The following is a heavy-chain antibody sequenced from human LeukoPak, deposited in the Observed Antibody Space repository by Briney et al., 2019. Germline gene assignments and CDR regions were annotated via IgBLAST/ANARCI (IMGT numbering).Heavy chain of an antibody. V-gene: IGHV3-30*04. CDR2: ISYDGSNK. CDR1: GFIFSSYA. CDR3: ANPLGYCSSTSCPLEILSY. D-gene: IGHD2-2*01. J-gene: IGHJ4*02. Sequence: GGSLRLSCAASGFIFSSYAMHWVRQAPGKGLEWVAVISYDGSNKYYADSVKGRFTISRANSKNTLYLQMNSLRAEDTAVYYCANPLGYCSSTSCPLEILSYWGQGTLVTVSS.